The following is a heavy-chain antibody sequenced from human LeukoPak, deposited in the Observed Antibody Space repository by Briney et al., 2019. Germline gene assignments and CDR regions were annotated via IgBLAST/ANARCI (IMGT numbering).Heavy chain of an antibody. D-gene: IGHD5-24*01. Sequence: GGSLRLSCAASGFTCSSYAMSWVRQAPGKGLEWVSAISGSGGSTYYADSVKGRFTISRDNSKNTLYLQMNSLRAEDTAVYYCAKDPEDGYSNFDYWGQGTLVTVSS. CDR2: ISGSGGST. CDR3: AKDPEDGYSNFDY. J-gene: IGHJ4*02. V-gene: IGHV3-23*01. CDR1: GFTCSSYA.